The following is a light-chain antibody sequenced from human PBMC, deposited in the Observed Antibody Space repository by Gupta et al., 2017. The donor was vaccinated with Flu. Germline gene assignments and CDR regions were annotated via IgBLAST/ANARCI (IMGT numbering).Light chain of an antibody. Sequence: QSALTQPASVSGSPGQAITISCTGTSSDVGGFNYVSWYQQYPGKAPKLIIFEVSNRPSGVSNRFSGSKSGNTASLTISGLQAEDEADYHCSSYSSSSTLGVFGTGTKVTVL. CDR3: SSYSSSSTLGV. J-gene: IGLJ1*01. CDR2: EVS. V-gene: IGLV2-14*01. CDR1: SSDVGGFNY.